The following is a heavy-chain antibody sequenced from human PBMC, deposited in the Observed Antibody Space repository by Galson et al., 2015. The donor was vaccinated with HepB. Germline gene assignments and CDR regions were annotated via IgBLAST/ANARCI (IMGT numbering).Heavy chain of an antibody. Sequence: SCKASGGTFSSYAISWIRQPPGKGLEWIGEINHSGSTNYNPSLKSRVTISVDTSKNQFSLKLSSVTAADTAVYYCARGGMEKYFQHWGQGTLVTVSS. CDR3: ARGGMEKYFQH. CDR1: GGTFSSYA. V-gene: IGHV4-34*01. D-gene: IGHD1-1*01. J-gene: IGHJ1*01. CDR2: INHSGST.